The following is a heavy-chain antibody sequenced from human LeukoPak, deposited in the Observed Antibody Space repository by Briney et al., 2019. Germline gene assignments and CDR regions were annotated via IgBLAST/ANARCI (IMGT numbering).Heavy chain of an antibody. D-gene: IGHD3-22*01. CDR2: ISAYNGNT. V-gene: IGHV1-18*01. Sequence: ASVEVSCKASGYTFTSYGISWVRQAPGQGLEWMGWISAYNGNTNYAQKLQGRVTMTTDTSTSTAYMELRSLRSDDTAVYYCARDRYYDSSGYVPLGYWGQGTLVTVSS. J-gene: IGHJ4*02. CDR3: ARDRYYDSSGYVPLGY. CDR1: GYTFTSYG.